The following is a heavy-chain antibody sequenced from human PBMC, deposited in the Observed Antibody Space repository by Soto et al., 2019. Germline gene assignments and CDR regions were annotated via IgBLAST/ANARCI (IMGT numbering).Heavy chain of an antibody. V-gene: IGHV3-33*01. CDR2: IWYDGSNK. D-gene: IGHD2-2*01. Sequence: GGSLRLSCAASGFTFSSYGMHWVRQAPGKGLEWVAVIWYDGSNKYYADSVKGRFTISRDNSMNTLYLQMNSLRAEDTAVYYCAREGYCSSTSCYRREGYYYYGMDVWGQGTTVTVSS. CDR1: GFTFSSYG. CDR3: AREGYCSSTSCYRREGYYYYGMDV. J-gene: IGHJ6*02.